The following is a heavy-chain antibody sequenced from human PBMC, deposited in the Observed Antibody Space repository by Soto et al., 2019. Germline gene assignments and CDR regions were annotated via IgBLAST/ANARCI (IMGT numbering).Heavy chain of an antibody. Sequence: SETLSLTCTVSGGSISSSSYYWGWIRQPPGKGLEWIGSIYYSGSTYYNPSLKSRVTISVDTSKNQFSLKLSSVTAADTAVYYCATGGYRYGRHDYWGQGTLVTVSS. CDR3: ATGGYRYGRHDY. V-gene: IGHV4-39*01. J-gene: IGHJ4*02. D-gene: IGHD5-18*01. CDR1: GGSISSSSYY. CDR2: IYYSGST.